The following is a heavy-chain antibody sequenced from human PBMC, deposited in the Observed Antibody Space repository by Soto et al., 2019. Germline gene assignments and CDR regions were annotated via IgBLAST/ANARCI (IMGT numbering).Heavy chain of an antibody. D-gene: IGHD4-17*01. CDR3: ATDYDDGVFDP. Sequence: PGGSLRLSCAASGFTFSSYGMHWVRQAPGKGLEWVAVIWYDGSNKYYADSVKGRFTISRDNSKNTLYLQMNSLRAEDTAVYYCATDYDDGVFDPWGQGTLVTVSS. V-gene: IGHV3-33*01. CDR1: GFTFSSYG. J-gene: IGHJ5*02. CDR2: IWYDGSNK.